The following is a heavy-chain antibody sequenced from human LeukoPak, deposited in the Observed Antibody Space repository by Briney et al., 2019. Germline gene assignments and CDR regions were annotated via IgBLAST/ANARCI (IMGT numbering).Heavy chain of an antibody. CDR2: ISYDGTNK. CDR3: ARDFGWLSGFDN. Sequence: PGGSLRLSCAASGFTFSNHWMHWVRQAPGKGLEWVAIISYDGTNKYYADSVRGRFTISRDNSKNTLYLQMNSLRAEDTAVYYCARDFGWLSGFDNWGQGTLVTVSS. D-gene: IGHD3-9*01. V-gene: IGHV3-30-3*01. CDR1: GFTFSNHW. J-gene: IGHJ4*02.